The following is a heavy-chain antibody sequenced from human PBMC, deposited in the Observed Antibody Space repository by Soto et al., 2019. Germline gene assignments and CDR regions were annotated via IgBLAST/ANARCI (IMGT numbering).Heavy chain of an antibody. CDR1: GGSTSSSSYY. D-gene: IGHD6-19*01. CDR3: ASQGPVAGPQGLDN. CDR2: IYYSGST. V-gene: IGHV4-39*01. Sequence: SETLSLTCTVSGGSTSSSSYYWGWIRQPPGKGLEWIGSIYYSGSTYYNPSLKSRVTISVDTSKNQFSLKLSSVTAADTVVYYCASQGPVAGPQGLDNWGQGTLVNVSS. J-gene: IGHJ4*02.